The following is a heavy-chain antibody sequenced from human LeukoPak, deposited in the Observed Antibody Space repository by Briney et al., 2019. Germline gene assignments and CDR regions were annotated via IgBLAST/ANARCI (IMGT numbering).Heavy chain of an antibody. CDR2: ISGSGGST. CDR3: AKDLPIAAAGTRVRDNWFDP. Sequence: GGSLRLSCAASGFTFSSYAMSWVRQAPGKGLEWVSAISGSGGSTYYADSVKGRFTISRDNSKNTLYLQMNSLRAEDTAVYYCAKDLPIAAAGTRVRDNWFDPWGQGTLVTVSS. D-gene: IGHD6-13*01. J-gene: IGHJ5*02. V-gene: IGHV3-23*01. CDR1: GFTFSSYA.